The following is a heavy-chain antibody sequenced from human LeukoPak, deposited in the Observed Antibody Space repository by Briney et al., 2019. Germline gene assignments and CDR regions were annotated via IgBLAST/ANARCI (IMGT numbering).Heavy chain of an antibody. D-gene: IGHD5-18*01. CDR3: ARGTPGDTSRWYFDL. J-gene: IGHJ2*01. CDR2: INHSGST. CDR1: GGSFSGYY. Sequence: SETLSLTCAVYGGSFSGYYWSWIRQPPGKGLEWIGEINHSGSTNYNPSLKSRVTISVDTSKNQFSLKLSSVTAADTAVYYCARGTPGDTSRWYFDLWGRGTLVTVSS. V-gene: IGHV4-34*01.